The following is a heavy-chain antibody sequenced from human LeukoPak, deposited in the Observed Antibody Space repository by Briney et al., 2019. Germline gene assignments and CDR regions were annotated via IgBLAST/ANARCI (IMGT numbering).Heavy chain of an antibody. J-gene: IGHJ4*02. V-gene: IGHV3-21*01. CDR2: ISSSNSYI. CDR3: ARDKRQPLDY. D-gene: IGHD6-13*01. CDR1: GFTFSSYT. Sequence: GGSLRLSCAASGFTFSSYTMNWVRQAPGKGLEWVSSISSSNSYIYYADSVKGRFTISRDNAKNSLYLQMNSLRAEDTAVYYCARDKRQPLDYWGQGTLVTVSS.